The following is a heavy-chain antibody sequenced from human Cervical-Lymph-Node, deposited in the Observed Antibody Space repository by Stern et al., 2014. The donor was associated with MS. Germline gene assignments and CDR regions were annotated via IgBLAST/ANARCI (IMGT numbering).Heavy chain of an antibody. CDR1: GFTFSSYG. D-gene: IGHD2-8*01. Sequence: MQLVESGGAVVQPGRSLRLSCAASGFTFSSYGMHWVRQATGKGLEWVTVISYDGNHKYYATSVQGLFTNSRDKSKTTLHLQMNSVTPDDTAIYYCARDYEDTSMLFDHWGQGTLVTVSS. V-gene: IGHV3-30*03. CDR3: ARDYEDTSMLFDH. J-gene: IGHJ4*02. CDR2: ISYDGNHK.